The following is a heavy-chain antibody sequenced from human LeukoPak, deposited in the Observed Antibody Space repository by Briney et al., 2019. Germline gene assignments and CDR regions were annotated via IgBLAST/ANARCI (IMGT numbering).Heavy chain of an antibody. V-gene: IGHV3-74*01. CDR3: ARAMISESDY. D-gene: IGHD3-22*01. CDR1: GFTFRNSW. J-gene: IGHJ4*02. Sequence: PGGSLRLSCAASGFTFRNSWMHWVRHAPGKGLAWVSRINPDGSTTTYADSVEGRFTISRDNAKSTLYLQMDSLRVEDTAVYYCARAMISESDYWGQGTLVTVSS. CDR2: INPDGSTT.